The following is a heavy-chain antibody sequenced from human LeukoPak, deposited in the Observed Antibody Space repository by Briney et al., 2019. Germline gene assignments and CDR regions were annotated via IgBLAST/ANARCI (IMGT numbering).Heavy chain of an antibody. CDR3: ARTAPYYDFWSGYYLYYFDY. D-gene: IGHD3-3*01. CDR2: INHSGST. Sequence: SETLSLTCAVYGGSFRGYYWSWIRQPPGKGLEWIGEINHSGSTNYNPSLKSRVTISVDPSKNQFSLKLSSVTAADPAVYYCARTAPYYDFWSGYYLYYFDYWGQGTLVTVSS. CDR1: GGSFRGYY. J-gene: IGHJ4*02. V-gene: IGHV4-34*01.